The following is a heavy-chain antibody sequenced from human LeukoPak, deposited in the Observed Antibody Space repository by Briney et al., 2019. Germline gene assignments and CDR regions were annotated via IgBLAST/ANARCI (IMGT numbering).Heavy chain of an antibody. CDR2: IYYSGNT. Sequence: SDTLSLTCTVSGGSISSSSYYWGWIRQPPGKGLEWIGSIYYSGNTYYNPSLKSRVTISVDTSTNQFSLRLSSMTAADTAVYWCARERGAYCSGGSCYTTDAFDMWGPGTVVTVSS. D-gene: IGHD2-15*01. CDR1: GGSISSSSYY. CDR3: ARERGAYCSGGSCYTTDAFDM. V-gene: IGHV4-39*07. J-gene: IGHJ3*02.